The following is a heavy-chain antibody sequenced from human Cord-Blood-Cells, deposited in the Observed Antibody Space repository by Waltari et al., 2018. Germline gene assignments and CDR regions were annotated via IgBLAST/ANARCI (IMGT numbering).Heavy chain of an antibody. D-gene: IGHD2-2*01. CDR3: ALRAAMVVFDY. CDR2: INHSGST. Sequence: QVQLQQWGAGLLKHSETLSLTCAVYGGSFRGYFWSWIRQPQGKGLEGIGEINHSGSTHYNPSLKTLVTLSVDTSKNQFSLKLSSVTAADTAVYYCALRAAMVVFDYWGQGTLVTVSS. V-gene: IGHV4-34*01. J-gene: IGHJ4*02. CDR1: GGSFRGYF.